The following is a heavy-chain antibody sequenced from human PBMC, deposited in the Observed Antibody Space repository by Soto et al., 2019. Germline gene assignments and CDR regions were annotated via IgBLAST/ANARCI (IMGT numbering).Heavy chain of an antibody. D-gene: IGHD3-3*01. CDR1: GITFRSRA. Sequence: PGGSLRLSCVASGITFRSRAMSWVRQAPGEGLEWVAVTTYTGSNKKYADSVRGRFTISRDNAKNSLYLQMNSLRAEDTAVYYCARVWDFWSGINNWFDPWGQGTLVTVSS. CDR3: ARVWDFWSGINNWFDP. CDR2: TTYTGSNK. J-gene: IGHJ5*02. V-gene: IGHV3-30*03.